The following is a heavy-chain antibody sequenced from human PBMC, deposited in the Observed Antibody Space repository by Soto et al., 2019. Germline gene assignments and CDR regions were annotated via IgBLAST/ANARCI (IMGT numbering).Heavy chain of an antibody. D-gene: IGHD1-7*01. CDR2: SSTDKGKT. CDR1: GYRITSSG. CDR3: ARRLRIGNLVSFQH. J-gene: IGHJ1*01. Sequence: ASVEVSGEASGYRITSSGISWVRQARRQGHEGVGWSSTDKGKTNYAQHLQGRVSITTDTSTRTAYMDLRSLRSDDTAVYYCARRLRIGNLVSFQHSGQPPLVTVSS. V-gene: IGHV1-18*01.